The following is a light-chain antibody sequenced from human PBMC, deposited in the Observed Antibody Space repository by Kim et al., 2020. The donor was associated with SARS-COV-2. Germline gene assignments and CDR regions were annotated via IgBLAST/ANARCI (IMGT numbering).Light chain of an antibody. CDR1: TGTVTSGQY. V-gene: IGLV7-46*01. Sequence: PGGTVTRTVESSTGTVTSGQYRYWFQQRPGQTPRTLCEETHYKHSWTPARFSGSLLGGKAALTLSGAQPDEEADYYCLLSSGGVRVFGGGTQLTVL. CDR2: ETH. CDR3: LLSSGGVRV. J-gene: IGLJ7*01.